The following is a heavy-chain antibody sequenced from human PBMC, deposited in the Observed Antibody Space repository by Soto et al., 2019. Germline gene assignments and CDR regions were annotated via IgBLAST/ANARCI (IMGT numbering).Heavy chain of an antibody. V-gene: IGHV3-30*18. CDR2: ISYDGSNK. CDR3: AKDYFDY. Sequence: GGSLRLSCAASGFTFSSYGMHWVRQAPGKGLEWVAVISYDGSNKYYADSVKGRFTISRDNSKNTLYLQMNSLRAEDTAVYYCAKDYFDYWGQGTLVTVSS. J-gene: IGHJ4*02. CDR1: GFTFSSYG.